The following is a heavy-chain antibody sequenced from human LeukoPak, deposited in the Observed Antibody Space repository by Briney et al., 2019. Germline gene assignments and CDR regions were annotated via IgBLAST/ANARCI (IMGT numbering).Heavy chain of an antibody. Sequence: SETLSLTCTVSGGSISSSSYYWGWIRQPPGKGLEWIGSIYYSGSTYYNPSLKSRVTISVDTSKNQFSLKLSSVTAADTAVYYCATYALRGVGWFDPWGQGTLVTVSS. D-gene: IGHD2-15*01. CDR3: ATYALRGVGWFDP. CDR1: GGSISSSSYY. V-gene: IGHV4-39*01. CDR2: IYYSGST. J-gene: IGHJ5*02.